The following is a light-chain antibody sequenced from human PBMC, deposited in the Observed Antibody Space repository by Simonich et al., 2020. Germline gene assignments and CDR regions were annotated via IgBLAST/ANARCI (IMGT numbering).Light chain of an antibody. CDR2: DVS. J-gene: IGLJ3*02. CDR1: SSDVCGSNY. Sequence: QSALTQPRSVSGSPGQSVTISCTGTSSDVCGSNYVSWYQQHPGKAPKLMIYDVSKRPSGVPVRFSGSKSGNTASLTISGLQAEDEADYYCCSYAGSYTWVFGGGTKLTVL. V-gene: IGLV2-11*01. CDR3: CSYAGSYTWV.